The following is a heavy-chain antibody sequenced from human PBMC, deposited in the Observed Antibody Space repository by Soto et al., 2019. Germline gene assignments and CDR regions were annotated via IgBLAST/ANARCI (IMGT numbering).Heavy chain of an antibody. CDR1: GFTFSSYW. D-gene: IGHD3-16*01. CDR2: INSDGSIT. CDR3: AREGGEGFYDYYYYGMDV. V-gene: IGHV3-74*01. Sequence: EVQLVESGGGLVQPGGSLRLSCAASGFTFSSYWMHWVRQAPGKGLVWVSRINSDGSITSYADSVKGRFTISRDNAKNKLYLQMNSLRAEDTAAYYCAREGGEGFYDYYYYGMDVWGQGTTVTVSS. J-gene: IGHJ6*02.